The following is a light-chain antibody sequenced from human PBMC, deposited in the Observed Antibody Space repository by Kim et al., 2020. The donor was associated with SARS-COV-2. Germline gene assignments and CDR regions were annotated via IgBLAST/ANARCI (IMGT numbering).Light chain of an antibody. Sequence: SELTQDPAVSVDLGQTVRITCQGDSLRSYYATWYQQKSGQAPILVIYGKNNRPSGIPDRFSGSSSGNTASLTITGTQAGDEADYYCNSRDSNDNVVFGG. CDR1: SLRSYY. J-gene: IGLJ2*01. V-gene: IGLV3-19*01. CDR3: NSRDSNDNVV. CDR2: GKN.